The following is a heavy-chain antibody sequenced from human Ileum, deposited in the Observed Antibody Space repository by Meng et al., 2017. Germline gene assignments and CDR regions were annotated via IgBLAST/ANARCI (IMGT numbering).Heavy chain of an antibody. J-gene: IGHJ4*02. Sequence: SVKVSCKASGGTFSSYAISWVRQAPGQGLEWMGGIIPIFGTANYAQKFQGRVTITADKSTSTAYMELSSLRSEDTAVYYCARGAAAGTPHFDYWGQGTLVTVSS. CDR2: IIPIFGTA. D-gene: IGHD6-13*01. CDR1: GGTFSSYA. V-gene: IGHV1-69*06. CDR3: ARGAAAGTPHFDY.